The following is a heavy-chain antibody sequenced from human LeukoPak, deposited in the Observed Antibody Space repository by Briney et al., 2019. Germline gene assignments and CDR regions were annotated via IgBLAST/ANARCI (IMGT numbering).Heavy chain of an antibody. Sequence: ASVKVSCKVSGYTLTELSMHWVRQAPGKGLEWMGGFDPEDGETIYARKFQGRVTMTEDTSTDTAYMELSSLRSEDTAVYYCATGRSGSYDWYFDLWGRGTLVTVSS. CDR2: FDPEDGET. V-gene: IGHV1-24*01. CDR1: GYTLTELS. CDR3: ATGRSGSYDWYFDL. J-gene: IGHJ2*01. D-gene: IGHD1-26*01.